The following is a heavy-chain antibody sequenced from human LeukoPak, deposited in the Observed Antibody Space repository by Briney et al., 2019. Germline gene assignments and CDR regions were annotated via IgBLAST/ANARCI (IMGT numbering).Heavy chain of an antibody. J-gene: IGHJ2*01. CDR1: GGTFSSYA. Sequence: GASVKVSCKASGGTFSSYAISWVRQAPGQGLEWMGGIIPIFGTANYAQKFQGRVTITADKSTSTAYMELSSLRSEDTAVYYCARTPSGSYYNVSWYFDLWGRGTLVTVSS. V-gene: IGHV1-69*06. D-gene: IGHD3-10*01. CDR3: ARTPSGSYYNVSWYFDL. CDR2: IIPIFGTA.